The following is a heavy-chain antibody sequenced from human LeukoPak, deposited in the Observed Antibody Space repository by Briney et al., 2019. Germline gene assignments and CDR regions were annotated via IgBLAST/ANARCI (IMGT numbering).Heavy chain of an antibody. J-gene: IGHJ4*02. CDR1: GGSISSSSYY. D-gene: IGHD3-10*01. CDR2: IYYSGSA. Sequence: TSETLSLTCTVSGGSISSSSYYWGWIRQPPGKGLEWIGSIYYSGSAYYNPSLTGRVTISIDTSKKQFSLKLSSVTAADTAVYYCARGQWFRAFWSRGTPVTVSS. CDR3: ARGQWFRAF. V-gene: IGHV4-39*07.